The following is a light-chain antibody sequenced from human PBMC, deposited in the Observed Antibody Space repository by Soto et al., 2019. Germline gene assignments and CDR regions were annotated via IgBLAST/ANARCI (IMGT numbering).Light chain of an antibody. CDR3: SSYGGTNNLL. V-gene: IGLV2-8*01. J-gene: IGLJ2*01. CDR1: SSDVGGYKY. Sequence: QSALTQPPSASGSPGQSVTISCTGTSSDVGGYKYVSWYQQHPGKAPKLMIFEVHKRPSGVPDRFSGSKSGNTASLTVSGLLAEDEADYYCSSYGGTNNLLFGGGTKVTVL. CDR2: EVH.